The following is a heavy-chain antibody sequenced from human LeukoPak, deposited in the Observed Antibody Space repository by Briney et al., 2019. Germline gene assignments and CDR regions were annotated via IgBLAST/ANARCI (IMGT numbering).Heavy chain of an antibody. Sequence: SETLSLTCTVSGGSISSYYWSWIRQPPGKGLEWIGCVYFSGTTNYHPSLKSRVTMSVDTSKKQFSLKLNSVTAADTAVYYCARNRVPFDYWGQGALVTVSS. V-gene: IGHV4-59*01. CDR1: GGSISSYY. J-gene: IGHJ4*02. CDR3: ARNRVPFDY. CDR2: VYFSGTT.